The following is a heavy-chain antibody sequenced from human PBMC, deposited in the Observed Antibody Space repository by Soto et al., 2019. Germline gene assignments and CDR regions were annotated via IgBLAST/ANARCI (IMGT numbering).Heavy chain of an antibody. CDR1: GGSISSYY. V-gene: IGHV4-59*01. CDR2: IYYSGST. Sequence: SETLSLTCTVSGGSISSYYWSWIRQPPGKGLEWIGYIYYSGSTNYNPSLKSRVTISVDTSKNQFSLKLSSVTAADTAVYYCASTYDSSGYSFDSWGQGTLVTVS. J-gene: IGHJ4*02. D-gene: IGHD3-22*01. CDR3: ASTYDSSGYSFDS.